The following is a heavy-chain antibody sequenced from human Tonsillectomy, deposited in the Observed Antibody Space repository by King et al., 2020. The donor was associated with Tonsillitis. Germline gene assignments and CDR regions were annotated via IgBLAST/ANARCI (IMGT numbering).Heavy chain of an antibody. J-gene: IGHJ3*02. CDR2: IYPGDSDT. CDR3: ARGLVWFGELNPFDI. V-gene: IGHV5-51*01. CDR1: GYSFTSYW. Sequence: QLVQSGAEVKKPGESLKISCKGSGYSFTSYWIGWVRQMPGKGLEWMGIIYPGDSDTRYSPSFQGQVTISADKSMSTAYLQWSSLKASDTAIYYCARGLVWFGELNPFDIWGQGTMVTVSS. D-gene: IGHD3-10*01.